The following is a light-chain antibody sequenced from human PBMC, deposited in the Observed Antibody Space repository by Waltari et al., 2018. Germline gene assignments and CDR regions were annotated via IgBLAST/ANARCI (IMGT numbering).Light chain of an antibody. CDR1: ALPTQH. Sequence: SYELTQPPSVSVSPGQTAGLTCSGDALPTQHAYWYQQKPGQAPVLVIYKDSERPSGIPERFSGSSSGKTVTLTIRGVQAEDEADYYCQSADREDTYVVFGGGTKLTVL. V-gene: IGLV3-25*03. CDR3: QSADREDTYVV. CDR2: KDS. J-gene: IGLJ2*01.